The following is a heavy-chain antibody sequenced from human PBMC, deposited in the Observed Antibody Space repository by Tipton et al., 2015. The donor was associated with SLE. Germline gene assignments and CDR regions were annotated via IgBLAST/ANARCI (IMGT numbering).Heavy chain of an antibody. Sequence: TLSLTCSVSGYAITNTYYWGWIRQPAGKGLEWIGRIYSSGGTNYNPSLKSRVTMSVDTSKNQFSLKLSSVTAADTAVYYCARSPTYDYVWGSYHFDNWGQGTLVTVSS. CDR3: ARSPTYDYVWGSYHFDN. D-gene: IGHD3-16*02. V-gene: IGHV4-61*02. CDR2: IYSSGGT. J-gene: IGHJ4*02. CDR1: GYAITNTYY.